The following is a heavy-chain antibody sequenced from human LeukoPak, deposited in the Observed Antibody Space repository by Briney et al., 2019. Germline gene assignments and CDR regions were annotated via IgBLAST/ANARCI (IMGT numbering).Heavy chain of an antibody. Sequence: SETLSLTCTVSGDSISTGNYWGWIRQPPGKGLEWIGSIFHTGSTYYNPSLQSRVTISVDTSKNQFSLKLSSVTAADTAVYYCARQGNFMITFGGGQGTLVTVSS. CDR3: ARQGNFMITFG. CDR2: IFHTGST. V-gene: IGHV4-38-2*02. D-gene: IGHD3-16*01. J-gene: IGHJ4*02. CDR1: GDSISTGNY.